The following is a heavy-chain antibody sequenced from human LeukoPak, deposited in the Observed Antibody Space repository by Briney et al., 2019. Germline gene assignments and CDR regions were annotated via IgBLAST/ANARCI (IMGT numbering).Heavy chain of an antibody. D-gene: IGHD3/OR15-3a*01. CDR2: ISGSGGST. V-gene: IGHV3-23*01. J-gene: IGHJ4*02. Sequence: GGSLRLSCAASGFTFSSYAMSWVRQAPGKGLEWVSAISGSGGSTFYADSVKGRFTLSRDNSKNTLYLQMNSLRAEDTAVYFCAKGVWTDYTITHFDYWGQGTPVTVSS. CDR1: GFTFSSYA. CDR3: AKGVWTDYTITHFDY.